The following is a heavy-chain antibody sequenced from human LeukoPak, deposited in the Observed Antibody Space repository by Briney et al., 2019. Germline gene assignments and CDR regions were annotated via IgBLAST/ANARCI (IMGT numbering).Heavy chain of an antibody. V-gene: IGHV4-59*12. D-gene: IGHD3-22*01. CDR2: IYYSGST. CDR1: GGSISSYY. Sequence: SETLSLTCTVSGGSISSYYWSSIRQPPGKGLEWIGYIYYSGSTNYNPSLKSRVTISVDTSKNQFSLKLGSVTAADTAVYYCARDSSGSYSDYWGQGTLVTVSS. J-gene: IGHJ4*02. CDR3: ARDSSGSYSDY.